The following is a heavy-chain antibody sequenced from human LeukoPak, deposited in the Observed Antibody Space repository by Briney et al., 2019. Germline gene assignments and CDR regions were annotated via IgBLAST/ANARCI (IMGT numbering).Heavy chain of an antibody. CDR3: ARVPSGYYGSGPDYGMDV. J-gene: IGHJ6*02. CDR2: IYTSGST. Sequence: SQTLSLTCTVSGGSISSGSYYWSWIRQPAGKELEWIGRIYTSGSTNYNPSLKSRVTISVDTSKNQFSLKLSSVTAADTAVYYCARVPSGYYGSGPDYGMDVWGQGTTVTVSS. V-gene: IGHV4-61*02. D-gene: IGHD3-10*01. CDR1: GGSISSGSYY.